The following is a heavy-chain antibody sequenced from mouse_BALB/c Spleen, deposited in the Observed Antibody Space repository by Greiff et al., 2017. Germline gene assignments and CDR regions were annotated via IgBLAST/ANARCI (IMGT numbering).Heavy chain of an antibody. CDR2: ISSGSSTI. Sequence: EVKVVESGGGLVQPGGSRKLSCAASGFTFSSFGMHWVRQAPEKGLEWVAYISSGSSTIYYADTVKGRFTISRDNPKNTLFLQMTSLRSEDTAMYYCARSGWDEGYFDYWGQGTTLTVSS. CDR3: ARSGWDEGYFDY. CDR1: GFTFSSFG. V-gene: IGHV5-17*02. J-gene: IGHJ2*01. D-gene: IGHD3-1*01.